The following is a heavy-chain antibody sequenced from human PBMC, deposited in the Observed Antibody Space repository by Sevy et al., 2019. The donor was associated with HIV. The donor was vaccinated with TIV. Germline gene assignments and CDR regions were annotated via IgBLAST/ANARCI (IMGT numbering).Heavy chain of an antibody. D-gene: IGHD6-6*01. Sequence: GGSLRLSCAASGFTFSSYWMSWVRQAPGKGLEWVANIKQDGSEEYYVDSVKGRFTISRDNAKNSLYLQMNSLRAEDTAVYYCAREPRRGYGSSSHRSSYYYYGMDVWGQGTTVTVSS. CDR2: IKQDGSEE. CDR1: GFTFSSYW. J-gene: IGHJ6*02. CDR3: AREPRRGYGSSSHRSSYYYYGMDV. V-gene: IGHV3-7*01.